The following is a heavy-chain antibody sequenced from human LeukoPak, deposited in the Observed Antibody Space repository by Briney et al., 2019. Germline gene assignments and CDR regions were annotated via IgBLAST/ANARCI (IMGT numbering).Heavy chain of an antibody. D-gene: IGHD5-24*01. J-gene: IGHJ4*02. CDR3: ARDGGGYNFPFDY. Sequence: SETLSLTCAVSGGSISSGGYYWSWIRQPPGKGLEWIGYIYHSGSTYYNPSLKSRVTISVDRSKNQFSLKLSSVTAADTAVYYCARDGGGYNFPFDYWGQGTLVTVSS. CDR1: GGSISSGGYY. V-gene: IGHV4-30-2*01. CDR2: IYHSGST.